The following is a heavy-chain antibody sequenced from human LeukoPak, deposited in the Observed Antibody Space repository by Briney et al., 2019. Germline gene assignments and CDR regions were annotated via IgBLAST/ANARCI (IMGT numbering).Heavy chain of an antibody. CDR3: ARDESSGYDSKSQGFDY. V-gene: IGHV1-2*02. J-gene: IGHJ4*02. CDR2: INPNSGGT. CDR1: GYTFTGYY. D-gene: IGHD5-12*01. Sequence: ASVKVSCKASGYTFTGYYMHWVRQAPGQGLEWMGWINPNSGGTNYAQKFQGRVTMTRGTSISTAYMELSRLRSDDTAVYYCARDESSGYDSKSQGFDYWGQGTLVTVSS.